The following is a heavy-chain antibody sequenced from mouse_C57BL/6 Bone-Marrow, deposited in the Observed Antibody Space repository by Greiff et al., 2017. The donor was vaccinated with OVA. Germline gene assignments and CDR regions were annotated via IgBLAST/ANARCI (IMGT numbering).Heavy chain of an antibody. Sequence: EVQLVESGGGLVKPGGSLKLSCAASGFTFSDYGMHWVRQAPEKGLEWVAYISSGSSTIYYADSVKGRFTISRDNAKNTLFLQMTNLRSENTAMYYGARPPYYSNCVAMDYWGQGTSVTVSS. CDR1: GFTFSDYG. CDR2: ISSGSSTI. V-gene: IGHV5-17*01. D-gene: IGHD2-5*01. J-gene: IGHJ4*01. CDR3: ARPPYYSNCVAMDY.